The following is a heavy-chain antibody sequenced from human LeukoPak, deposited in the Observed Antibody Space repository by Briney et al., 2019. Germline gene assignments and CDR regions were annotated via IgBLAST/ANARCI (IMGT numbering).Heavy chain of an antibody. CDR3: ASAAPLGYCSSTSCYGVDY. Sequence: SETLSLTCAVYGGSFSGYYWSWIRQPPGKGLEWIGEINHSGSTNYNPSLKSRVTISVDTSKNQFSLKLSSVTAADTAVYYCASAAPLGYCSSTSCYGVDYWGQGTLVTVSS. CDR2: INHSGST. J-gene: IGHJ4*02. V-gene: IGHV4-34*01. CDR1: GGSFSGYY. D-gene: IGHD2-2*01.